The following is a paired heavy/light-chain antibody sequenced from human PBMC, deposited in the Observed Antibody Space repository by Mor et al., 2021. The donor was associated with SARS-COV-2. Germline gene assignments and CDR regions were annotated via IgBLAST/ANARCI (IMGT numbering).Heavy chain of an antibody. CDR1: GFTFSTYS. CDR3: ARDRDYGDYVLSPFDH. V-gene: IGHV3-48*02. Sequence: EVQLVESGGGLVQPGGSLRLSCAASGFTFSTYSMNWVRQAPGKGLEWVSYLSTTTIYYADSVKGRFTISRDNAKNSLYLEMNSLRDEDTAVYYCARDRDYGDYVLSPFDHWGQGTLVTVSS. J-gene: IGHJ4*02. D-gene: IGHD4-17*01. CDR2: LSTTTI.
Light chain of an antibody. CDR2: GAS. CDR1: QSLSNSY. J-gene: IGKJ4*01. V-gene: IGKV3-20*01. Sequence: EIVLTQSPGTLFLSPGDRATLSCRASQSLSNSYLAWYQQKPGQAPRLLIYGASSRATGIPDRFSGSGSGTDFTLTISRLEPEDFAVYYCQQYGNSPPLTFGGGTKVEIK. CDR3: QQYGNSPPLT.